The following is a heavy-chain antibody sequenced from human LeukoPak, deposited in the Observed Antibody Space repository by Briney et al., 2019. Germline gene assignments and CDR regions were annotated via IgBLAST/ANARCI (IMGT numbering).Heavy chain of an antibody. Sequence: QTGGSLRLSCAASGFTFSSYAMSWVRQAPGKGLEWVSAISGSGGSTYYANSVKGRFTISRDNSKNTLYLQMNSLRAEDTAVYYCAKVWGSGSYSPYYFDYWGQGTLVTVSS. CDR2: ISGSGGST. CDR1: GFTFSSYA. CDR3: AKVWGSGSYSPYYFDY. V-gene: IGHV3-23*01. J-gene: IGHJ4*02. D-gene: IGHD3-10*01.